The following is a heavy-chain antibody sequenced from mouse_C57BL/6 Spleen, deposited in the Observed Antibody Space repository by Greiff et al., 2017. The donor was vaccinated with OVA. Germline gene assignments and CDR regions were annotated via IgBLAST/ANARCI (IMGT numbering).Heavy chain of an antibody. CDR3: ARRTTVVEVYYFDY. V-gene: IGHV1-69*01. CDR1: GYTFTSYW. CDR2: IDPSDSYT. D-gene: IGHD1-1*01. Sequence: QVQLKQPGAELVMPGASVKLSCKASGYTFTSYWMHWVKQRPGQGLEWIGEIDPSDSYTNYNQKFKGKSTLTVDKSSSTAYMQLSSLTSEDSAVYYCARRTTVVEVYYFDYWGQGTTLTVSS. J-gene: IGHJ2*01.